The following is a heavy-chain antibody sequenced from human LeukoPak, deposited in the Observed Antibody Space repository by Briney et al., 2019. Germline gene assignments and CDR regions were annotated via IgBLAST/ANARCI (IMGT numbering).Heavy chain of an antibody. CDR3: ARGSLVYSTSCYMYCAETLGAFDI. Sequence: SVKVSCKASGGTFSSCAISWVRQAPGQGLEWMGGIIPIFGTANYAQKFQGRVTITADESTSTAYMELSSLRSEDTAVYYCARGSLVYSTSCYMYCAETLGAFDIWGQGTMVTVSS. CDR1: GGTFSSCA. J-gene: IGHJ3*02. V-gene: IGHV1-69*13. D-gene: IGHD2-2*02. CDR2: IIPIFGTA.